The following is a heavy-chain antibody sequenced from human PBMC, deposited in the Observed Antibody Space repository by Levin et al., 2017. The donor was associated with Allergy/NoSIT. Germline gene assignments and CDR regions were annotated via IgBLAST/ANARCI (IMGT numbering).Heavy chain of an antibody. J-gene: IGHJ4*02. V-gene: IGHV3-23*01. CDR3: AKDLRGIAVAGTFDY. Sequence: GESLKISCAASGFTFSSYAMSWVRQAPGKGPEWVSAISGSGGSTYYADSVKGRFTISRDNSKNTLYLQMNSLRAEDTAVYYCAKDLRGIAVAGTFDYWGQGTLVTVSS. CDR2: ISGSGGST. CDR1: GFTFSSYA. D-gene: IGHD6-19*01.